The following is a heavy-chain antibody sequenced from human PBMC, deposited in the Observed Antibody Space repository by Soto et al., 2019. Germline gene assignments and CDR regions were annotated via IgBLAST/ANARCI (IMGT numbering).Heavy chain of an antibody. J-gene: IGHJ6*02. D-gene: IGHD1-26*01. CDR1: GYTFTSYA. V-gene: IGHV1-3*01. CDR2: INAGNGNT. CDR3: ARDRPLMGATTFYYYYGLDV. Sequence: ASVKVSCKASGYTFTSYAMHWVRQAPGQRLEWMGWINAGNGNTKYSQKFQGRVTITRDTSASTAYMELSSLRSEDTAVYYCARDRPLMGATTFYYYYGLDVWGQGTTVTVSS.